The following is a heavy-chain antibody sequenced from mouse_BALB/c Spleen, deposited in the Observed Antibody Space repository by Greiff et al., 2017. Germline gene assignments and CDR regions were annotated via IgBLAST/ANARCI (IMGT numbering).Heavy chain of an antibody. CDR2: INPSNGGT. J-gene: IGHJ3*01. CDR1: GYTFTSYY. CDR3: TRGVMAWFAY. V-gene: IGHV1S81*02. Sequence: QVQLQQPGAELVKPGASVKLSCKASGYTFTSYYMYWVKQRPGQGLEWIGEINPSNGGTNFNEKFKSKATLTVDKSSSTAYMQLSSLTSEDSAVYYCTRGVMAWFAYWGQGTLVTVSA. D-gene: IGHD2-3*01.